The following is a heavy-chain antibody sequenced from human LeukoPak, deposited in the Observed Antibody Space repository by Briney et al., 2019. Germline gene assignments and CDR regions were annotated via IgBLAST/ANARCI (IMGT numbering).Heavy chain of an antibody. CDR3: ARHSKGQTRYYLFDY. D-gene: IGHD3-9*01. J-gene: IGHJ4*02. Sequence: GESLKISCKGSGYSLTNYWINWVRQLPGKGLEWMGRIDPSDSYTNYSPSFQGHVTISADKSISTAYLQWSSLKASDTAMYYCARHSKGQTRYYLFDYWGQGALVTVSS. V-gene: IGHV5-10-1*01. CDR1: GYSLTNYW. CDR2: IDPSDSYT.